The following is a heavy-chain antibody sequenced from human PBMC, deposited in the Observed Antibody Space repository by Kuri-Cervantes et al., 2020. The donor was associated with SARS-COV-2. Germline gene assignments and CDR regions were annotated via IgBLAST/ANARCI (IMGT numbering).Heavy chain of an antibody. CDR1: GGTFSSYA. V-gene: IGHV1-69*05. CDR2: IIPIFGTA. Sequence: SVNVSCKASGGTFSSYAISWVRQAPGQGLEWMGGIIPIFGTANYAQKFQGRVTITTDESTSTAYMELSSLRSEDTAVYYCARSAAARVLRFLEWFVLRAFDIWGQGTMVTVSS. CDR3: ARSAAARVLRFLEWFVLRAFDI. D-gene: IGHD3-3*01. J-gene: IGHJ3*02.